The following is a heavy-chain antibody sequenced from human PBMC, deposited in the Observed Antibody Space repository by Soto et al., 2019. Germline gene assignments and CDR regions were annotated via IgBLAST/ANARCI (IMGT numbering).Heavy chain of an antibody. CDR3: ATDSHHTAMVMSV. CDR2: ISYDGSNK. CDR1: GFTFSSYG. D-gene: IGHD5-18*01. Sequence: GGSLRLSCAASGFTFSSYGMHWVRQAPGKGLEWVAVISYDGSNKYYADSVKGRFTISRDNSKNTLYLQMNSLRAEDTAVYYCATDSHHTAMVMSVWGQGTTVTVSS. V-gene: IGHV3-30*03. J-gene: IGHJ6*02.